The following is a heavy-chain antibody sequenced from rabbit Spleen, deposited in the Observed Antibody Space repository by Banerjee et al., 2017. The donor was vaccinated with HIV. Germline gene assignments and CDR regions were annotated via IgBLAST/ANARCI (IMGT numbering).Heavy chain of an antibody. V-gene: IGHV1S45*01. Sequence: QEQLEESGGDLVKPGGSLTLTCTASGVSFSGNSYMCWVRQAPGKGLEWIACIDTGSSGFTYFASWAKGRFTISKTSSTTVTLQMTSLTAADTATYFCARDTSSSFSSYGMDLWGPGTLVTVS. D-gene: IGHD1-1*01. J-gene: IGHJ6*01. CDR1: GVSFSGNSY. CDR3: ARDTSSSFSSYGMDL. CDR2: IDTGSSGFT.